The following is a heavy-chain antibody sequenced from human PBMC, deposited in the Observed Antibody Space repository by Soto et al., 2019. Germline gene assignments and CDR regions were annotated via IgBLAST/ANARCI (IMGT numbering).Heavy chain of an antibody. CDR1: GGTFSSYA. Sequence: QVQLLQSGAEVKKPGSSVTVSCKASGGTFSSYAISWVRQAPGQGLEWMGGIILIFGTANYAQKFQGRVTITADKSTSTAYMELSSLRSEDTAVYYCAREISPTMTLNDYYYGMDVWGQGTTVTVSS. V-gene: IGHV1-69*06. CDR3: AREISPTMTLNDYYYGMDV. J-gene: IGHJ6*02. CDR2: IILIFGTA. D-gene: IGHD3-22*01.